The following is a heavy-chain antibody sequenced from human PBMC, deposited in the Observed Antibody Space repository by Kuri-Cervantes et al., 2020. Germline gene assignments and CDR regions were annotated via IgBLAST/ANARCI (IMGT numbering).Heavy chain of an antibody. CDR2: IIPIFGTA. Sequence: SVKVSCKASGGTFSSYAISWVRQAPGQGLEWMGGIIPIFGTANYAQKFQGRVTITADESTSTAYMELSSLRSEDTAVYYCARDQYYDFWSGYNIDYWGQGTLVAVSS. D-gene: IGHD3-3*01. CDR3: ARDQYYDFWSGYNIDY. CDR1: GGTFSSYA. J-gene: IGHJ4*02. V-gene: IGHV1-69*13.